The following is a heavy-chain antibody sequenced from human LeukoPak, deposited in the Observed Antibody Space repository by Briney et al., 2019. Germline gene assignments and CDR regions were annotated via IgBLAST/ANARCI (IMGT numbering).Heavy chain of an antibody. CDR3: ARSLYFDY. J-gene: IGHJ4*02. Sequence: GGSLRLSCTASGFTFSNYWMSWVRQAPGKGREWVANIKQDGSAKYYVNSVKGRFSISRDNAKNSLYLQMNRLRAEDTAVYYCARSLYFDYWGQGTLVTVSS. CDR2: IKQDGSAK. CDR1: GFTFSNYW. V-gene: IGHV3-7*01.